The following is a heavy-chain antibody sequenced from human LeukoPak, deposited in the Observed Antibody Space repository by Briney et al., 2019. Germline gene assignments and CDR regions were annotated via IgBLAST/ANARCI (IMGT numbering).Heavy chain of an antibody. D-gene: IGHD5-12*01. J-gene: IGHJ3*02. CDR3: ARDQNPYGGYDLSAFDI. Sequence: SVKVSCKASGGTFSSYAISWVRQAPGQGLEWMGGIIPIFGTANYAQKFQGRVTITADESTSTAYMELSSLRSEDTAVYYCARDQNPYGGYDLSAFDIWGQGTMVTVSS. V-gene: IGHV1-69*13. CDR1: GGTFSSYA. CDR2: IIPIFGTA.